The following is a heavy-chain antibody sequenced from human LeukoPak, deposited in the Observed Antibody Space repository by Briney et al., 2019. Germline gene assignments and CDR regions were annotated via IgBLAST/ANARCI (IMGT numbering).Heavy chain of an antibody. CDR1: GFTFSSYG. Sequence: GGSLRLSCAASGFTFSSYGMHWVRQAPGKGLEWVAVLSYDGSNKYYADSVKGRFTISRDNSKNTLYLQMNSLRAEDTAVYYCAKDRQWELPETYYYYGMDVWGQGTTVTVSS. CDR2: LSYDGSNK. CDR3: AKDRQWELPETYYYYGMDV. V-gene: IGHV3-30*18. J-gene: IGHJ6*02. D-gene: IGHD1-26*01.